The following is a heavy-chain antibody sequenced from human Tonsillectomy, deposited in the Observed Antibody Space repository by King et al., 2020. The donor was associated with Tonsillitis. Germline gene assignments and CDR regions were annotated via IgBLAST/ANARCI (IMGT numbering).Heavy chain of an antibody. CDR1: GYTFNDHY. J-gene: IGHJ4*02. Sequence: QLVQSGAEVKKPGASVKVSCKASGYTFNDHYIHWVRQAPGQGLEWLGWINPNSGGTNYAQKFQGRVTMTGDTSIRTAYMEVNRLRSDDTAVYYCARAHNAWESHSPYYFDHWGQGTRVTVSS. CDR2: INPNSGGT. V-gene: IGHV1-2*02. CDR3: ARAHNAWESHSPYYFDH. D-gene: IGHD3-16*01.